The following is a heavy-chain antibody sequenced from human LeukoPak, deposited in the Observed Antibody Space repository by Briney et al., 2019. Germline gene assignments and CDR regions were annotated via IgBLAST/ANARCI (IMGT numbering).Heavy chain of an antibody. CDR2: IYTSGST. D-gene: IGHD2-15*01. CDR3: ARGLGYCSGGSCLAFDY. V-gene: IGHV4-4*07. CDR1: GDSISSYY. Sequence: PSETLSLTCTVSGDSISSYYWSWIRQPAGKGLEWIGRIYTSGSTTCNPSLKSRVTMSVDTSKNQFSLKLSSVTAADTAVYYCARGLGYCSGGSCLAFDYWGQGTLVTVSS. J-gene: IGHJ4*02.